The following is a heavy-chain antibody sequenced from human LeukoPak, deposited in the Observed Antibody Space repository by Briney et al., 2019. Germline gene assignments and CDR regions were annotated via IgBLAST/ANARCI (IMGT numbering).Heavy chain of an antibody. CDR1: GFTFSSYS. D-gene: IGHD2-15*01. J-gene: IGHJ4*02. CDR3: AKVVVAAGPNYFDY. CDR2: ISSSSSTI. Sequence: PGGSLRLSCAASGFTFSSYSMNWVRQAPGKGLEWVSYISSSSSTIYYADSVKGRFTISRDNAKNSLYLQMNSLRAEDTALYYCAKVVVAAGPNYFDYWGQGTLVTVSS. V-gene: IGHV3-48*01.